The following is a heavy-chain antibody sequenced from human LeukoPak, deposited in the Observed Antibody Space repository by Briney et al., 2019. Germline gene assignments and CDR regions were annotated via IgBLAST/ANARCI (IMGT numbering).Heavy chain of an antibody. D-gene: IGHD1-26*01. J-gene: IGHJ4*02. Sequence: GGSLRLSCAASGFTFSTYGMHWVRQAPGKGLEWVAFIRNDGTSKYYADPAKGRFTVSRDNSKNTVYLQMNSLRPDDTAVYYCAKRISGAYYSLLDFWGQGTLVTVSS. CDR3: AKRISGAYYSLLDF. CDR2: IRNDGTSK. V-gene: IGHV3-30*02. CDR1: GFTFSTYG.